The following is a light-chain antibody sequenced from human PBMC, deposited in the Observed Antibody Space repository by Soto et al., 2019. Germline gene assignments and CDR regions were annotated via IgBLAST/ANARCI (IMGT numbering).Light chain of an antibody. CDR1: QNTYRN. CDR3: LQNTAWPLT. J-gene: IGKJ1*01. CDR2: SAS. V-gene: IGKV3-15*01. Sequence: EIVLTQSPATLSVSPGGTATLSCRASQNTYRNCAWFQQRPGQPPRLLIYSASTRATAIPARFSGSGSGTEFTLTITGLQSEDSAIYYCLQNTAWPLTFGQGTKVEI.